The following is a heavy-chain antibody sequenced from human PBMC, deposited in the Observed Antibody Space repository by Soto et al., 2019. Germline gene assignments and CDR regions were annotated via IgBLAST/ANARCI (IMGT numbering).Heavy chain of an antibody. CDR3: ARDVDFGGEDV. J-gene: IGHJ6*02. D-gene: IGHD4-17*01. CDR2: IYHSGSS. CDR1: GGSISSGGYY. Sequence: SETLSLTCTVSGGSISSGGYYWSWIRQHPGKGLEWIGYIYHSGSSNYNPSLKSRVTISVDTSKNQFSLKLSSVTAADTAVYYCARDVDFGGEDVWGQGTTVTVSS. V-gene: IGHV4-61*08.